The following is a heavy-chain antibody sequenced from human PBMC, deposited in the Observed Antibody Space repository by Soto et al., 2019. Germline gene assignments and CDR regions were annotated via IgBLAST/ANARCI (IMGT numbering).Heavy chain of an antibody. D-gene: IGHD6-13*01. V-gene: IGHV4-31*03. CDR2: IYYSGST. J-gene: IGHJ3*02. CDR3: ARDSGSGYSSSWYRRRAYPDAFDI. CDR1: GGSISSGGYY. Sequence: SETLSLTCTVSGGSISSGGYYWSWIRQRPGKGLEWIGYIYYSGSTYYNPSLKSRVTISVDTSKNQFSLKLSSVTAADTAVYYCARDSGSGYSSSWYRRRAYPDAFDIWGQGTMVTV.